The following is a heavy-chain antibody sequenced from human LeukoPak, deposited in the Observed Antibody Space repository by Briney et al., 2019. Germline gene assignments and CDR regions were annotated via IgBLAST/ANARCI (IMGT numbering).Heavy chain of an antibody. CDR3: ARDRRGALIYYGMDV. D-gene: IGHD2-15*01. V-gene: IGHV4-59*01. CDR2: IYYSGST. CDR1: GGSISSYY. J-gene: IGHJ6*02. Sequence: SETLSLTCTVSGGSISSYYWNWTRQPPGKGLEWIGYIYYSGSTNYNPSLKSRVTISVDTTKNQFSLKLSSVTGADTAVYYCARDRRGALIYYGMDVWGQGTTVTVSS.